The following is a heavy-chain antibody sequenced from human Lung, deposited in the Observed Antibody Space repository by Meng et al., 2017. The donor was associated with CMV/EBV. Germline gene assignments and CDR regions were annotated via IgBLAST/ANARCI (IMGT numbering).Heavy chain of an antibody. CDR1: VYSFSGFY. J-gene: IGHJ4*01. D-gene: IGHD6-19*01. V-gene: IGHV1-2*06. CDR3: AKTSDKGWSS. Sequence: VQQVQSGADARRPGASVKISCQASVYSFSGFYLNWARQAPGHGLEWLGRVNPISDDTHLAQKFEGRITVTRGATINTAFMELTRLRPDDTAVYYGAKTSDKGWSSWGPRTLVTVSS. CDR2: VNPISDDT.